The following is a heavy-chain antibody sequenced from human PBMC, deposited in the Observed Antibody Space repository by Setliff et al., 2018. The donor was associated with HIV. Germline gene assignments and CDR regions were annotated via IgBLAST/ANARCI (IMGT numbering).Heavy chain of an antibody. J-gene: IGHJ6*03. V-gene: IGHV4-59*08. CDR1: GGSISSYY. Sequence: ETLSLTCTVSGGSISSYYWSWIRQPPGKGLEWIGYIYYSGSTNYNPSLKSRVTISVDTSKNQFSLKLSSVTAADTAVYYCARQITMVRGVYQPYYYYYMDVWGKGTTVTVSS. CDR3: ARQITMVRGVYQPYYYYYMDV. D-gene: IGHD3-10*01. CDR2: IYYSGST.